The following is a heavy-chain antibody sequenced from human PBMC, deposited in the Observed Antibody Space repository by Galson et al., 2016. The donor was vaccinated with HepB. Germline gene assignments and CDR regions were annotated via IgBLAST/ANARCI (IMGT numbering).Heavy chain of an antibody. CDR3: ARLVLYDTSGSYY. Sequence: SLRLSCAVSGFTVSNNYMSWVRQAPGKGLEWVSVMYSGGGTYYADSVGGRFTISRANSKNTVDLQMNSLRAEDTAVYYCARLVLYDTSGSYYWGQGTLVTVSS. CDR2: MYSGGGT. D-gene: IGHD3-22*01. CDR1: GFTVSNNY. V-gene: IGHV3-53*01. J-gene: IGHJ4*02.